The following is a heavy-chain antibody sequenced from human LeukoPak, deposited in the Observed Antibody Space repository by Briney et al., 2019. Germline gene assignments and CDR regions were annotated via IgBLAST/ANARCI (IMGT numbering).Heavy chain of an antibody. J-gene: IGHJ4*02. CDR1: GFTFSSYA. CDR2: ISCSGGST. V-gene: IGHV3-23*01. D-gene: IGHD1-20*01. Sequence: GGSLRLSCAASGFTFSSYAMSWVRQAPGKGLEWVSAISCSGGSTYYADSVKGRFTISRDNSKNTLYLQMNSLRAEDTAVYYCAKAGYNWNDLPYFDYWGQGTLVTVSS. CDR3: AKAGYNWNDLPYFDY.